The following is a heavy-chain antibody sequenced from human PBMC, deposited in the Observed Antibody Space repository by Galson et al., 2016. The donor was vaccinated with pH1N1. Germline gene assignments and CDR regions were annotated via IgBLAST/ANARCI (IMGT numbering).Heavy chain of an antibody. CDR2: LSSSGAST. J-gene: IGHJ4*02. D-gene: IGHD1-26*01. CDR1: GFSFRSFA. V-gene: IGHV3-23*01. Sequence: SLRLSCAGHGFSFRSFAMSWVRQAPGKGLEWVSGLSSSGASTLYADSVKGRFTISRDNSKDMLYLEMNSLRGEDTAIYYCTKDWSSLIYSGTYFGHWGQGTTVTVSS. CDR3: TKDWSSLIYSGTYFGH.